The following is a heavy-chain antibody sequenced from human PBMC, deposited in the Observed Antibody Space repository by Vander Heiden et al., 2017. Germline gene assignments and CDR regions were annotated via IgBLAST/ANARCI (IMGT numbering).Heavy chain of an antibody. D-gene: IGHD2-15*01. J-gene: IGHJ4*02. V-gene: IGHV3-23*01. Sequence: DVQLLESGGGFVQPVGSLRLSCSASRFTVNSYTMNWDRQASEYGLEGVSTINDNSDSTYYAGSVRGRLTTSRDNSKNTLFLRMTGLRAEDTATYYCAKDRPYCSGVSCYAPFDYWGQGTLVTV. CDR2: INDNSDST. CDR1: RFTVNSYT. CDR3: AKDRPYCSGVSCYAPFDY.